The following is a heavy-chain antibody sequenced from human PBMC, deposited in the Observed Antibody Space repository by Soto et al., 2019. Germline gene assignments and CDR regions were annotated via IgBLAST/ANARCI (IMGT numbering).Heavy chain of an antibody. J-gene: IGHJ4*01. CDR3: AGERGDMPATRFLEF. Sequence: QVQLQESGPGLVKHSQTLSLTCSVSGGSIRSGGYYWTWIRQHPGKGLEWIGFIYFDGGTYYNPSRKSRVTMSVDESKSQFSVRLTSVTAADTAVYYCAGERGDMPATRFLEFWGQGTLVTVSS. CDR2: IYFDGGT. CDR1: GGSIRSGGYY. V-gene: IGHV4-31*03. D-gene: IGHD2-15*01.